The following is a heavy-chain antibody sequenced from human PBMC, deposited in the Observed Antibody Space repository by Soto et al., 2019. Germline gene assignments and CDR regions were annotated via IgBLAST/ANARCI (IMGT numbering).Heavy chain of an antibody. D-gene: IGHD1-26*01. V-gene: IGHV4-34*01. Sequence: PSETLSRTCAVSGGSFRWYYLGWVRQPPGKGLEWIGEINHSGSTNYNPSLKSRVTISVDTSKNQFSLKLSSVTAADTAVYYCARGISRLLFDYWGQGTLVTVSS. J-gene: IGHJ4*02. CDR1: GGSFRWYY. CDR2: INHSGST. CDR3: ARGISRLLFDY.